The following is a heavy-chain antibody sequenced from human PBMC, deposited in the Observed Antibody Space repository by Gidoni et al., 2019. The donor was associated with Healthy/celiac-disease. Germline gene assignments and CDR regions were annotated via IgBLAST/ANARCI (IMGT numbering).Heavy chain of an antibody. CDR3: ARGYCSSTSCYHNWFDP. J-gene: IGHJ5*02. CDR1: GFTFSRYD. V-gene: IGHV3-13*01. CDR2: SVDAGDT. D-gene: IGHD2-2*01. Sequence: EVQLVQSGAGLVQPAGSLSLSCAASGFTFSRYDLPWVRQATVKGLEWVYASVDAGDTYYPGSVKGRFTIARENAKNSLYLQMNSLRAGDTAVYYCARGYCSSTSCYHNWFDPWGQGTLVTVSS.